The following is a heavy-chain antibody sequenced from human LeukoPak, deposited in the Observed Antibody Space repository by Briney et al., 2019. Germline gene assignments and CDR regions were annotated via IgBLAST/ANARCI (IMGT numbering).Heavy chain of an antibody. CDR3: ARDVVLADGYCSSTSCYDYFDY. Sequence: GGSLRLSCAASGFTFSDYYMSWIRQAPGKGLEWVSYISSSGSTIYHADSVKGRFTISRDNAKNSLYLQMNSLRAEDTAVYYCARDVVLADGYCSSTSCYDYFDYWGQGTLVTVSS. CDR2: ISSSGSTI. D-gene: IGHD2-2*03. V-gene: IGHV3-11*01. CDR1: GFTFSDYY. J-gene: IGHJ4*02.